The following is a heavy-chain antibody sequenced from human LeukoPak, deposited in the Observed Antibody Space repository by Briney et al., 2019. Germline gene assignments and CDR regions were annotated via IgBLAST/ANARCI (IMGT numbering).Heavy chain of an antibody. CDR3: ARLDSSGYLGY. Sequence: SETLFLTCAVSGGSISTYYWSWIRQPPGKGLEWIGYIYYSGSTNYNPSLKSRVTISVDTSKNHFSLKLSSVTAADTAVYYCARLDSSGYLGYWGQGTLVTVSS. CDR1: GGSISTYY. CDR2: IYYSGST. D-gene: IGHD3-22*01. J-gene: IGHJ4*02. V-gene: IGHV4-59*08.